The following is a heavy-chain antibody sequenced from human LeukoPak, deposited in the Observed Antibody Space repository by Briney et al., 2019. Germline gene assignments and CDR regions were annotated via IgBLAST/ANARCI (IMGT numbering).Heavy chain of an antibody. Sequence: ASVKVSCKASGYTFTNYGISWVRQAPGQGLEWMGWISAYNGNTNNAQKFQGRITMIRDTSTCTVYMELSSLRSEDTAVYYCARDPIFLGREGSIDYWGQGTLVTVSS. V-gene: IGHV1-18*01. J-gene: IGHJ4*02. CDR1: GYTFTNYG. D-gene: IGHD3-9*01. CDR3: ARDPIFLGREGSIDY. CDR2: ISAYNGNT.